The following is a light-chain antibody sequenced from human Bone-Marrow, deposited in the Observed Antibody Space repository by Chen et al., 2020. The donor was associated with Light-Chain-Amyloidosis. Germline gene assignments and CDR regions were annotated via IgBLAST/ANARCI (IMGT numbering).Light chain of an antibody. CDR2: AAS. CDR1: QSVSPY. V-gene: IGKV3-11*01. Sequence: IVFTQSPATLSLSPGERATLSCRASQSVSPYLAWYQQKPGQAPRLLIYAASNRATGIPARFSGSGSGTDFTLTISSLEPEDFAIYYCQQRSNWPWAFGQGTKVEI. J-gene: IGKJ1*01. CDR3: QQRSNWPWA.